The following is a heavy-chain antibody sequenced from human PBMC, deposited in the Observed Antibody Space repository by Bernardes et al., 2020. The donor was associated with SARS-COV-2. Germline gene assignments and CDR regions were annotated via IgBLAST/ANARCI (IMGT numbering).Heavy chain of an antibody. D-gene: IGHD2-21*02. CDR1: GFTFSDYY. CDR2: ISSSSSYT. Sequence: GGSLRLSCAASGFTFSDYYMNWIRQAPGKGLEWVSYISSSSSYTNYADSVKGRFSISRDNAKNSLHLQMNSLRVEDTAVYYCARRRGGTADLIFDYWGQGTLVTVSS. V-gene: IGHV3-11*06. J-gene: IGHJ4*02. CDR3: ARRRGGTADLIFDY.